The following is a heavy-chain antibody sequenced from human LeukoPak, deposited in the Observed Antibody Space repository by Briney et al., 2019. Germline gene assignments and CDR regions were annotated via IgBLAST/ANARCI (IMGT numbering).Heavy chain of an antibody. CDR1: GFTFDDYA. CDR2: ISWNSGSI. Sequence: PGGSLRLSCAASGFTFDDYAMHWVRQAPGKGLEWVSGISWNSGSIGYADSVKGRFTISRDNSKNTLYLQMNSLRAEDTAVYYCAKDGVQYYYGSGSYYNADYWGQGTLVTVSS. V-gene: IGHV3-9*01. CDR3: AKDGVQYYYGSGSYYNADY. D-gene: IGHD3-10*01. J-gene: IGHJ4*02.